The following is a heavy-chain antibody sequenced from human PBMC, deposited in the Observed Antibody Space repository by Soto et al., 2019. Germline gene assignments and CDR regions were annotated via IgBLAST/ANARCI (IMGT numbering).Heavy chain of an antibody. V-gene: IGHV1-46*03. D-gene: IGHD4-4*01. CDR2: INPSGTIT. J-gene: IGHJ5*01. CDR3: ARGTTVNGHNWFDS. Sequence: QVQLVQSGAEVKKPGASVNVSCKASGYTFTSYYMHWVRQAPGKGLEWMGVINPSGTITTYAQKLQGRGNMTRDTSGGNLYMGLARLRSEDPAVYYCARGTTVNGHNWFDSWGQGTLVTVSS. CDR1: GYTFTSYY.